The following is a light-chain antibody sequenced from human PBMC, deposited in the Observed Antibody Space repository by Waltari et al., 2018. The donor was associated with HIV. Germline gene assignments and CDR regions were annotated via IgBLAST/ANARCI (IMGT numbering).Light chain of an antibody. J-gene: IGLJ1*01. Sequence: SYVLTQPPSESVAPGQTARVTCGGQNAGSNSVHWYQQKAGQPPTLVLYDDTDRPSGIPERFSGSNSGNTATLTISRVEVGDEADYYCHVWDSAGDGHVFGSGTKVTV. CDR1: NAGSNS. V-gene: IGLV3-21*02. CDR3: HVWDSAGDGHV. CDR2: DDT.